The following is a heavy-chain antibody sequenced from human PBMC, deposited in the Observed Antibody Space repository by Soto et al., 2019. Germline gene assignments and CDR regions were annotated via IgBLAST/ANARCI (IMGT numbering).Heavy chain of an antibody. CDR3: VRRVTPFDY. CDR1: GFSVSTSGLG. D-gene: IGHD2-21*02. J-gene: IGHJ4*02. CDR2: IYWDGYE. Sequence: QISLKESGPTLVKPTQTLTLTCTFSGFSVSTSGLGVGCIRLPSGNDPEWLVLIYWDGYERYRPALNSRLTITKDPSKSQVVLTMTNMDPVDTATYYCVRRVTPFDYRRQGILVTVSS. V-gene: IGHV2-5*02.